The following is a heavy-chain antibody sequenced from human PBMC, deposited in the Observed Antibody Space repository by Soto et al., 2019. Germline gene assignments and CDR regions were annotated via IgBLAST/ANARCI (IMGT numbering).Heavy chain of an antibody. CDR1: GFTFSSYG. D-gene: IGHD3-10*01. J-gene: IGHJ6*02. V-gene: IGHV3-30*03. CDR2: ISCDGSNK. CDR3: ATGVGLLTFGEHLLGGMDV. Sequence: QVQLVESGGGVVQPGRSLRLSCAASGFTFSSYGMHWVRQAPGKGLEWVAVISCDGSNKYYADSVKGRFTSSRYNSKNTPYLQMNSQRAEDTAVYYCATGVGLLTFGEHLLGGMDVWGQGTTVTVSS.